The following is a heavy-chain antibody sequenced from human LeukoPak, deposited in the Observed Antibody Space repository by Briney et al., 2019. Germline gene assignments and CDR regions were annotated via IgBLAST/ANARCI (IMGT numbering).Heavy chain of an antibody. D-gene: IGHD3-10*01. V-gene: IGHV3-30-3*01. CDR1: GFTFSSYA. Sequence: GGSLRLSCAASGFTFSSYAMHWVRQAPGKGLEWVAVISYDGSNKYYADSVKGRFTISRDNSKNTLYLKMNSLRAEDTAVYYCARSGFGVLYYYGMDVWGQGTTVTVSS. CDR2: ISYDGSNK. J-gene: IGHJ6*02. CDR3: ARSGFGVLYYYGMDV.